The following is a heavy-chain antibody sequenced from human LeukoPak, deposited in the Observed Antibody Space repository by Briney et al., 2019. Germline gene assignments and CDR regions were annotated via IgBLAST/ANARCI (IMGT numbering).Heavy chain of an antibody. CDR3: ARGGLRLGLYFDY. CDR1: GYAFTGYY. J-gene: IGHJ4*02. Sequence: GASVKVSCKASGYAFTGYYMHWVRQAPGQGLEWMGWINPNSGGTNYAQKFQGRVTMTRDTSISTAYMELSRLRSDDTAVYYCARGGLRLGLYFDYWGQGTLVTVSS. V-gene: IGHV1-2*02. D-gene: IGHD5-12*01. CDR2: INPNSGGT.